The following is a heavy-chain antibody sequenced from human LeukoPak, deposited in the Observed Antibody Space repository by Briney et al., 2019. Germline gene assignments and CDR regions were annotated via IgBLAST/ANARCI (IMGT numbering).Heavy chain of an antibody. J-gene: IGHJ4*02. Sequence: GASVKVSCMASGYTFTSYGLSWVRQAPGGGLEWMGWISAYNGNTNYAQKLQGRVTMTTDTSTSTAYMELRSLRSDDTAVYYCARDIGAAPDYWGQGTLVTVSS. D-gene: IGHD6-6*01. CDR3: ARDIGAAPDY. V-gene: IGHV1-18*01. CDR1: GYTFTSYG. CDR2: ISAYNGNT.